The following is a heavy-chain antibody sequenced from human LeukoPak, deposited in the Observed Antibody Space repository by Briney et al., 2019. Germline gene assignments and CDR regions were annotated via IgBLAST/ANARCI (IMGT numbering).Heavy chain of an antibody. Sequence: GGSLRLSCAASGFTFSSYEMNWVRQAPGKGLEWVAAISYDGSNKYYADSVKGRFTISRDSSKNTLFLQMNRLRPEDAAVYYCAKAPVTTCRGAYCYPFDYWGQGTLVTVSS. CDR3: AKAPVTTCRGAYCYPFDY. V-gene: IGHV3-30*04. CDR1: GFTFSSYE. J-gene: IGHJ4*02. CDR2: ISYDGSNK. D-gene: IGHD2-21*01.